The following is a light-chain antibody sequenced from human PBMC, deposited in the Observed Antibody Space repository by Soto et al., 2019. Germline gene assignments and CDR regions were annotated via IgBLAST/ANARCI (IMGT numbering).Light chain of an antibody. CDR3: HQRSNWPLT. Sequence: EIVLTQSPATLSLSPGERATLSCRASQSVNNYLAWYQQKPGQAPRLLIYDASSRATDIPARFSGSGSGTDFTLAISSLDPESFATYYCHQRSNWPLTFVGGTKVEIK. V-gene: IGKV3-11*01. CDR1: QSVNNY. CDR2: DAS. J-gene: IGKJ4*01.